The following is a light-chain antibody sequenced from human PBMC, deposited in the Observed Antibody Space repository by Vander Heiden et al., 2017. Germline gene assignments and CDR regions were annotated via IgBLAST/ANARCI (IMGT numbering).Light chain of an antibody. V-gene: IGLV3-21*03. J-gene: IGLJ1*01. CDR1: NIGTKS. CDR3: QVWDSSSEHYV. Sequence: SSVLTQPPSVSVAPGKTAKMTCGGKNIGTKSVQWYRQKPGQAPVLVVYDDNHRPSGIPERFSGSNSGNTATLTISRVEAGDEADYYCQVWDSSSEHYVFGPGTKVTVL. CDR2: DDN.